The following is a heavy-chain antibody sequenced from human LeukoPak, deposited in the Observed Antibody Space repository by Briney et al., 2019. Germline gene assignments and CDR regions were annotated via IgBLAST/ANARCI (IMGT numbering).Heavy chain of an antibody. CDR3: ARGGTGYYLFDY. CDR2: IYYSGST. Sequence: SETLSLTCTVSGGSISSYYWSWIWQPPGKGLEWIGYIYYSGSTNYNPSLKSRVTISVDTSKNQFSLKLSSVTAADTAVYYCARGGTGYYLFDYWGQGTLVTVSS. J-gene: IGHJ4*02. V-gene: IGHV4-59*01. D-gene: IGHD3/OR15-3a*01. CDR1: GGSISSYY.